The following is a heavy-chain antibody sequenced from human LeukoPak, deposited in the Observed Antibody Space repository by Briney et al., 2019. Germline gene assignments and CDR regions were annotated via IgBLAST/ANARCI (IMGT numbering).Heavy chain of an antibody. J-gene: IGHJ3*02. CDR2: IYHSGST. V-gene: IGHV4-38-2*02. Sequence: PSETLSLTCAVSGYSISNGYYWGWIRQPQGKGLEWIGSIYHSGSTYYNPSLRSRVAISVDTSKNQFSLKLSSVTAADTAVYYCARDYCSSTNCFAVDVFAIWGQGTMVTVSS. CDR1: GYSISNGYY. CDR3: ARDYCSSTNCFAVDVFAI. D-gene: IGHD2-2*01.